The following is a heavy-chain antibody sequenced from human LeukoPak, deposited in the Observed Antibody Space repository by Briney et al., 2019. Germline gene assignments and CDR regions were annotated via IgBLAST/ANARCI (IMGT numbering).Heavy chain of an antibody. Sequence: ASVTVSCKASGFSFSGSYIHRVRQAPGQGLEWMGWTKAKDGGTNYADNFEGRVTLTRDTSTNTAFMELTELNSDDTAVYFCTRARREQGYVYGADFFDSWGQGTLVIVS. CDR1: GFSFSGSY. V-gene: IGHV1-2*02. CDR3: TRARREQGYVYGADFFDS. J-gene: IGHJ4*02. CDR2: TKAKDGGT. D-gene: IGHD3-16*01.